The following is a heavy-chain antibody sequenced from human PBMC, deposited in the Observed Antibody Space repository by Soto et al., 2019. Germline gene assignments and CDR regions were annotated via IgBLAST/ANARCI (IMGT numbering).Heavy chain of an antibody. V-gene: IGHV3-23*01. D-gene: IGHD1-26*01. Sequence: GGSLRLSCAASGFTFSSYAMSWVRQPPGKGLKWVSAISGSFGTTYYADSVKGRFTIYSANLKNTLDLQMNSLRAEDTAIYYCAKDKEVGASGWGANFDSWGQGTLVTVSS. CDR2: ISGSFGTT. CDR3: AKDKEVGASGWGANFDS. CDR1: GFTFSSYA. J-gene: IGHJ4*02.